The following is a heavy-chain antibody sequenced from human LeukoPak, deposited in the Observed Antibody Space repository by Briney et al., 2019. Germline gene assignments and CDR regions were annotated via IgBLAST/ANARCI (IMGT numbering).Heavy chain of an antibody. CDR1: GGTFSSYA. D-gene: IGHD3-10*01. Sequence: ASVKVSCKASGGTFSSYAISWVRQAPGQGLEWMGGIIPIFGTANYAQKFQGRVTITADKSTSTAYTELSSLRSEDTAVYYCARDYNYGSGSYYEENWFDPWGQGTLVTVSS. J-gene: IGHJ5*02. V-gene: IGHV1-69*06. CDR3: ARDYNYGSGSYYEENWFDP. CDR2: IIPIFGTA.